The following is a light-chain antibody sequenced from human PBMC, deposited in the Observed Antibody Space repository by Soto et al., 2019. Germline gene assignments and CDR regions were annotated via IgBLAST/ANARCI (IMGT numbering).Light chain of an antibody. CDR3: HQYGSSPRT. J-gene: IGKJ1*01. Sequence: EIVLTQSPGTLSLSAGERATLSCRASQSFSSSYLAWYQQKPGQAPRLLIYGASSRATGIPDRFSGSGSGTDFTLTISRLEPEDFAVYYCHQYGSSPRTFGQGTKVDIK. CDR2: GAS. CDR1: QSFSSSY. V-gene: IGKV3-20*01.